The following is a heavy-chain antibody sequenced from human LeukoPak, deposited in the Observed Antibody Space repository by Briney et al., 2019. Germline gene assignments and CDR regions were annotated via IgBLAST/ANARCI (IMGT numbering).Heavy chain of an antibody. Sequence: ASVKVSCKASGGTFSSYAISWVRQAPGQGLEWMGRIIPIFGTANYAQKFQGRVTITTDESTSTAYMELSSLRSEDTAVYYCARVPRGYYGSGSNPDYWGQGTLVTVSS. V-gene: IGHV1-69*05. D-gene: IGHD3-10*01. CDR1: GGTFSSYA. J-gene: IGHJ4*02. CDR3: ARVPRGYYGSGSNPDY. CDR2: IIPIFGTA.